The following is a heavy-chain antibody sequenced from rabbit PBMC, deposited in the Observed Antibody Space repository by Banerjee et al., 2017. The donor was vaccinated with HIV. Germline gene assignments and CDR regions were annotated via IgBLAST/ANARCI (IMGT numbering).Heavy chain of an antibody. CDR3: ARDSGTSFSSYGMDL. V-gene: IGHV1S40*01. D-gene: IGHD8-1*01. CDR2: IGAGVSYTT. J-gene: IGHJ6*01. CDR1: GFSFSYSDY. Sequence: QSLEESGGDLVKPGASLILTCTASGFSFSYSDYMCWVRQPPGKGPEWIACIGAGVSYTTYYATWAKGRFTISKTSSTTVTLQMTSLTVADTATYFCARDSGTSFSSYGMDLWGQGTLVTVS.